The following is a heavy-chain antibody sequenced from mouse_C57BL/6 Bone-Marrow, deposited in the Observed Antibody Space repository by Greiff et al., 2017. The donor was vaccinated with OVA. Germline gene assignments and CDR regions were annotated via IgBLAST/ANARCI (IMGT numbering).Heavy chain of an antibody. CDR3: ARGAY. J-gene: IGHJ2*01. Sequence: VQRVESGAELVKPGASVKISCKASGYAFSNYLMNWVKQRPGKGLEWIGQIDPGDGEINYNGKFKGKATLTADKSSSTAYMQFSSLPAEDAAVYFCARGAYWGQGTTLTVSS. CDR2: IDPGDGEI. CDR1: GYAFSNYL. V-gene: IGHV1-80*01.